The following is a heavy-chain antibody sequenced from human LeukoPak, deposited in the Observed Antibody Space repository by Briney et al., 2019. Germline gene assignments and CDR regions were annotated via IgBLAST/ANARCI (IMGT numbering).Heavy chain of an antibody. V-gene: IGHV4-4*02. Sequence: SGTLSLTCAVSGGSISSSNWWSRVRQPPGKGLEWIGEIYHSGSTYYNPSLKSRVTISVDRSKNQFSLKLSSVTAADTAVYYCARRSAAYCSGGSCYRWFDPWGQGTLVTVSS. D-gene: IGHD2-15*01. J-gene: IGHJ5*02. CDR1: GGSISSSNW. CDR2: IYHSGST. CDR3: ARRSAAYCSGGSCYRWFDP.